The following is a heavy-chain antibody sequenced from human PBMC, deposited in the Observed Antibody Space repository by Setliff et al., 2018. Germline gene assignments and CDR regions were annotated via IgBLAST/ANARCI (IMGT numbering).Heavy chain of an antibody. D-gene: IGHD3-22*01. CDR1: GYTFTTHG. V-gene: IGHV1-18*01. Sequence: ASVKVSCKASGYTFTTHGISWVRQAPGQGLEWMGWISTDDGDTNFAHKFQGRVTLTTDTSTSTAFMQLSSLRSEDTAVYYCVREGVDSRSSTDYRYYMDVWGTGTTVTVSS. CDR3: VREGVDSRSSTDYRYYMDV. CDR2: ISTDDGDT. J-gene: IGHJ6*03.